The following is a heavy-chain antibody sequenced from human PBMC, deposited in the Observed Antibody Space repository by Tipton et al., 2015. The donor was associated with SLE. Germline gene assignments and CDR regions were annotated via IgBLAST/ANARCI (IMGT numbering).Heavy chain of an antibody. V-gene: IGHV4-39*07. D-gene: IGHD6-13*01. CDR1: GGSISSSSYY. J-gene: IGHJ3*02. CDR3: ARRASSSWFSFDI. CDR2: IYYSGST. Sequence: TLSLTCTVSGGSISSSSYYWGWIRQPPGKGLEWIGSIYYSGSTNYNPSLKSRVTISVDTSKNQFSLKLSSVTAADTAVYYCARRASSSWFSFDIWGQGTMVTVSS.